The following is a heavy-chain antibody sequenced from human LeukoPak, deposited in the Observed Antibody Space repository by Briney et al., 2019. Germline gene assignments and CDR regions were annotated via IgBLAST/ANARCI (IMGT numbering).Heavy chain of an antibody. V-gene: IGHV3-21*01. J-gene: IGHJ6*02. CDR3: ASDPASVTHSYYYGMDV. CDR2: ISSSSSYI. CDR1: GFTFSSYS. Sequence: GGSLRLSCAASGFTFSSYSMNWVRQAPGKGLEWVSSISSSSSYIYYADSVKGRFTISRDNAKNSLYLQMNSLRAEDTAVYYCASDPASVTHSYYYGMDVWGQGTTVTVSS. D-gene: IGHD4-17*01.